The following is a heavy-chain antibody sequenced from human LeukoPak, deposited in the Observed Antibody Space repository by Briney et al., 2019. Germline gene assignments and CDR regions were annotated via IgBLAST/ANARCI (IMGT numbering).Heavy chain of an antibody. CDR1: GFTFTSYG. Sequence: GGSLRLSCVASGFTFTSYGMSWVRQAPGKRLEWASGISGSGDATYYADSVKGRFTISRDNSKNTRYLQMNSLRAEDTAVYYCAKFSYGDYGTFDYWGQGTLVTVSS. CDR2: ISGSGDAT. D-gene: IGHD4-17*01. V-gene: IGHV3-23*01. CDR3: AKFSYGDYGTFDY. J-gene: IGHJ4*02.